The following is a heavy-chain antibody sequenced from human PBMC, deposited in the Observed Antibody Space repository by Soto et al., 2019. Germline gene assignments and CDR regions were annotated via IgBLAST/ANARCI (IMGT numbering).Heavy chain of an antibody. J-gene: IGHJ5*02. CDR2: INPNSGGT. D-gene: IGHD6-13*01. Sequence: QVPLVQSGAEVKKPGASVKVSCKASGYTFTDYYMHWIRQAPGQGLEWMGWINPNSGGTNYAQNFQGRVTMTRDTSISTIYMELSRLRSDDTAVYYCAREATSSWLGNWFDPWGQGTLVTVSS. CDR1: GYTFTDYY. CDR3: AREATSSWLGNWFDP. V-gene: IGHV1-2*02.